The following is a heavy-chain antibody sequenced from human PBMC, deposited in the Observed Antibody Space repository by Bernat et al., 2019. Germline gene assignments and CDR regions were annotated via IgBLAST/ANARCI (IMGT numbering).Heavy chain of an antibody. V-gene: IGHV4-61*02. J-gene: IGHJ5*02. CDR1: GGSISSGSYY. CDR3: ARDQGSSWYKKYNWFDP. CDR2: IYTSGST. D-gene: IGHD6-13*01. Sequence: QVQLQESGPGLVKPSQTLSLTCTVSGGSISSGSYYWSWIRQPAGKGLWWIGRIYTSGSTNYNPSLKSRVTISVDTSKNQFSLKLSYVTAADTAVYYCARDQGSSWYKKYNWFDPWGQGTLVTVSS.